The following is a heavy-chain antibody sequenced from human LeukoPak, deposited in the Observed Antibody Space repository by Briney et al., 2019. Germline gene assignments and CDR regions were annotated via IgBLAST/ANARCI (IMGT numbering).Heavy chain of an antibody. J-gene: IGHJ6*03. Sequence: SETLSLTCTVSGGSISSYYWSWIRQPPGKGLEWIGYIYYSGSTNYNPSLKSRVTISVDTSKNQFSLMLSSVTAADTAVYYCARDCSSTSCYHSGYYYYYMDVWGKGTTVTVSS. CDR1: GGSISSYY. CDR3: ARDCSSTSCYHSGYYYYYMDV. CDR2: IYYSGST. V-gene: IGHV4-59*01. D-gene: IGHD2-2*01.